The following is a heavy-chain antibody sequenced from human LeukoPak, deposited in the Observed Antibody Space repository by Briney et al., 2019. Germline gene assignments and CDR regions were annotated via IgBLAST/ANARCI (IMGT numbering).Heavy chain of an antibody. CDR2: ISSSSSYI. J-gene: IGHJ4*02. CDR3: ARDGGYGYGYPLDY. Sequence: GGSLRLSCAASGFTFSSYSMKWVRQAPGKGLEWVSSISSSSSYIYYADSVKGRFTISRDNAKNSLYLQMNSLRAEGTAMDYCARDGGYGYGYPLDYWGQGTLVTVSS. CDR1: GFTFSSYS. V-gene: IGHV3-21*01. D-gene: IGHD5-18*01.